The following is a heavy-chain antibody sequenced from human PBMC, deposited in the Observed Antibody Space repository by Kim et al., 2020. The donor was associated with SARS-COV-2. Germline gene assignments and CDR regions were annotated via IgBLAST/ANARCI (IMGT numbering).Heavy chain of an antibody. CDR1: GFTFSDSA. V-gene: IGHV3-73*01. J-gene: IGHJ3*02. CDR3: TRVPPYSNSWWDAFDI. D-gene: IGHD6-13*01. CDR2: IRSKANSYET. Sequence: GGSLRLSCAASGFTFSDSAMYWVRQAPGKGLEWVALIRSKANSYETAYAASVKGRFTISRDDSKNKAYLQMKSLKTEDTALYYCTRVPPYSNSWWDAFDIWGPGNMVHVPS.